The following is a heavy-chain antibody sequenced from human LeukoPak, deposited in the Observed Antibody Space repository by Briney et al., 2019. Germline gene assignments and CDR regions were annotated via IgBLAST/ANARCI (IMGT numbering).Heavy chain of an antibody. D-gene: IGHD3-9*01. V-gene: IGHV3-30*03. CDR3: ATGGASIFLDAFDM. CDR1: GFTFSSYG. J-gene: IGHJ3*02. CDR2: ISYEGSNK. Sequence: GGSLRLSCAVSGFTFSSYGMHWVRQASGKGLEWVALISYEGSNKYYADSVKGRFTISRDNSNNTLYLQMSSLRAEDTAVYFCATGGASIFLDAFDMWGQGTMVTVSS.